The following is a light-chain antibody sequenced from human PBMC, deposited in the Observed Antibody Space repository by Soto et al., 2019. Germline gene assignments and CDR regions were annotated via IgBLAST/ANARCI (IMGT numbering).Light chain of an antibody. J-gene: IGLJ1*01. V-gene: IGLV2-23*02. CDR2: EVS. CDR3: CSNAASSTYV. CDR1: SSDVGSHNL. Sequence: QSVLTQPASVSGSPGQSITISCTGTSSDVGSHNLVSWYQQYPGKAPKLIIFEVSKRPSGVSNRFSGSKSGSTASLTISGLQAEDEADYYCCSNAASSTYVFGSGTKVTVL.